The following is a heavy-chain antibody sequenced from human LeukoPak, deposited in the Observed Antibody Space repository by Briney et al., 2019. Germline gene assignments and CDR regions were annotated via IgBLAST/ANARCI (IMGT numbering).Heavy chain of an antibody. CDR3: ARPPSRGYSSSFEY. CDR1: GYSFPTYG. J-gene: IGHJ4*02. V-gene: IGHV5-51*01. D-gene: IGHD2-2*03. CDR2: IYPDESNI. Sequence: GESLKISCKGSGYSFPTYGIAWVRQMPGKGLEWMGIIYPDESNIRYSPSFQAQVTISADKSISTAYLQWSSLKASDTAMYYCARPPSRGYSSSFEYWGQGTLVTVSS.